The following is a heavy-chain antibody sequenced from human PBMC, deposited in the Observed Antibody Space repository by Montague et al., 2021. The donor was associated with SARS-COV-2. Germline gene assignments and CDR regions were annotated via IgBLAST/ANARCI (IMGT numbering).Heavy chain of an antibody. CDR3: ARAPPYYGFGF. CDR1: GDSVSHYY. V-gene: IGHV4-59*02. Sequence: SETLSLTCTVSGDSVSHYYWGWIRQPPGRGLEWIAHFSNNGDTRYSPSLKSRVTISTDTSKNQFSLMMASVTAADTAVYFCARAPPYYGFGFWGQGTLVTVSS. J-gene: IGHJ4*02. CDR2: FSNNGDT. D-gene: IGHD3-3*01.